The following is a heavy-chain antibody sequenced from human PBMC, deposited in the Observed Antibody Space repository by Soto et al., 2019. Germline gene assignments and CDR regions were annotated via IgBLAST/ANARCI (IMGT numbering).Heavy chain of an antibody. CDR3: ERGSKTAFDT. Sequence: EVQLVESGGGLVQPGGSLRLSCAASGFTFSPYWMHWVRQTPGKGLVWGSRINAEGNTIYADSVKGRFTISRDNAKNMLYLKMTSMRAEDTAVYFCERGSKTAFDTWGQGTLVTVSS. CDR2: INAEGNT. V-gene: IGHV3-74*01. J-gene: IGHJ5*02. CDR1: GFTFSPYW. D-gene: IGHD2-21*02.